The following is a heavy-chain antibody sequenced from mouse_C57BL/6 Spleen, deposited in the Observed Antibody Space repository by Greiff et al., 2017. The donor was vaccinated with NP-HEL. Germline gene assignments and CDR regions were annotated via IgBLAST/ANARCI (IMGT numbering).Heavy chain of an antibody. V-gene: IGHV5-4*01. J-gene: IGHJ4*01. CDR2: ISDGGSYT. CDR1: GFTFSSYA. D-gene: IGHD1-1*01. CDR3: AREGGVYYYGSSSYYYAMDY. Sequence: EVHLVESGGGLVKPGGSLKLSCAASGFTFSSYAMSWVRQTPEKRLEWVATISDGGSYTYYPDNVKGRFTISRDNAKNNLYLQMSHLKSEDTAMYYCAREGGVYYYGSSSYYYAMDYWGQGTSVTVSS.